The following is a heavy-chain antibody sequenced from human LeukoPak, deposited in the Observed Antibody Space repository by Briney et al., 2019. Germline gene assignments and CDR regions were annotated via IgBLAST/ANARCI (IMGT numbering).Heavy chain of an antibody. CDR3: ARYDFWTGSSSVGAMDV. Sequence: SETLSLTCTVSGGSISDYYWNWLRQPPGKGLEWIGNIHYSGSTNYNPSLKSRVTISVDTSKNQFSLKLSSVTAADTAVYFCARYDFWTGSSSVGAMDVWGQGTTVTVSS. CDR2: IHYSGST. CDR1: GGSISDYY. V-gene: IGHV4-59*01. D-gene: IGHD3-3*01. J-gene: IGHJ6*02.